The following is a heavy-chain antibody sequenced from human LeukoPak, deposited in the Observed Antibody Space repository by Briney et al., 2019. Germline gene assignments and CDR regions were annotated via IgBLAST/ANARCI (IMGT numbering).Heavy chain of an antibody. Sequence: SGTLSLTCAVSGGSISRSWWSWVRQPPGKGLEWIGEIFHSGSTNYNPSLKSRVTISVDKSKNHFSLELSSVTAADTAVYYCACHSGWSGPSERGQGTLVIVSS. CDR1: GGSISRSW. CDR2: IFHSGST. V-gene: IGHV4-4*02. CDR3: ACHSGWSGPSE. D-gene: IGHD6-19*01. J-gene: IGHJ4*02.